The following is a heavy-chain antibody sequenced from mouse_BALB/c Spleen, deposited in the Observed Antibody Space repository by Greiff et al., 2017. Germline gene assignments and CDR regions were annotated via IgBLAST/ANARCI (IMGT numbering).Heavy chain of an antibody. CDR2: IYPGSGNT. CDR1: GYTFTDYY. J-gene: IGHJ2*01. Sequence: VQGVESGAELARPGASVKLSCKASGYTFTDYYINWVKQRTGQGLEWIGEIYPGSGNTYYNEKFKGKATLTADKSSSTAYMQLSSLTSEDSAVYFCARSYYGSSGDYWGQGTTLTVSS. D-gene: IGHD1-1*01. CDR3: ARSYYGSSGDY. V-gene: IGHV1-77*01.